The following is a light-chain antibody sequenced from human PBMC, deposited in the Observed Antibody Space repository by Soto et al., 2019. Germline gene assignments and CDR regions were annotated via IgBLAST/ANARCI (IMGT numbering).Light chain of an antibody. J-gene: IGKJ2*01. V-gene: IGKV3-20*01. CDR1: QSISSSFY. CDR2: GAS. Sequence: EIVLTQSPGTLSLSPGERATLSCRASQSISSSFYLAWYQQKPGQAPRLLIYGASIRATGIPDRFSGSGSGTDFTLTISRLEPEDFAVYYCQQYGSSPPYTFGQGTKLEI. CDR3: QQYGSSPPYT.